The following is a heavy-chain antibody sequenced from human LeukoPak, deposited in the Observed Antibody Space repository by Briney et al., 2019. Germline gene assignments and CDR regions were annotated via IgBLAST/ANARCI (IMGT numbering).Heavy chain of an antibody. J-gene: IGHJ5*02. Sequence: GGSLRLSCAASGFTFSSYWMSWVRQAPGKGLEWVANIKQDGSEKYYVDSVKGRFTISRDNAKNSLYLQMNSLGAEDTAVYYCARERSFSSYYDFWSGSYNWFDPWGQGTLVTVSS. V-gene: IGHV3-7*01. D-gene: IGHD3-3*01. CDR3: ARERSFSSYYDFWSGSYNWFDP. CDR1: GFTFSSYW. CDR2: IKQDGSEK.